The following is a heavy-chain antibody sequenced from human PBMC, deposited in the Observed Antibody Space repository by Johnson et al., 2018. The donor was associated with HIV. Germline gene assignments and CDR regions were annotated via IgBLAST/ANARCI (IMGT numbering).Heavy chain of an antibody. V-gene: IGHV3-30*03. CDR1: GFTFSSYG. D-gene: IGHD5-18*01. Sequence: QVQLVESGGGVVQPGRSLRLSCAASGFTFSSYGIHWVRQVPGKGLEWVAVISYDGSNKYYAGSVKGRFTVSRDNSKNTLYLQMNSLRAEDTAVYYCARDLDTAMVTCAFDIWGQGTMVNVSS. CDR2: ISYDGSNK. J-gene: IGHJ3*02. CDR3: ARDLDTAMVTCAFDI.